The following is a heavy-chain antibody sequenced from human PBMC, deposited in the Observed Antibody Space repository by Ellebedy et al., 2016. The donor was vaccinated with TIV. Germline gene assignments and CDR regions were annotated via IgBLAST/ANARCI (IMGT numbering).Heavy chain of an antibody. J-gene: IGHJ4*02. CDR3: ARAIRNTAMSHYYFDY. Sequence: LRLSCAVSGGSISSGGYSWSWIRQPPGKGLEWIGYIYQSGSTYYNPSLKSRVTISIDRSKNQFSLNLRSVTAADTAVYYCARAIRNTAMSHYYFDYWGQGTLVTVSS. D-gene: IGHD5-18*01. CDR1: GGSISSGGYS. V-gene: IGHV4-30-2*01. CDR2: IYQSGST.